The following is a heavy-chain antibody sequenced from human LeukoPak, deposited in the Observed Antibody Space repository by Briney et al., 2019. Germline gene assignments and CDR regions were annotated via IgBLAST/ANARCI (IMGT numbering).Heavy chain of an antibody. CDR3: ARDFCSAGSCYPDN. V-gene: IGHV3-66*01. Sequence: PGGSLRLSCAASGFTVSSNYMSWVRQAPGKGLEWVSVIYSGGSTYYADSVKGRITISRDNSKNTLYLQMNSPRVEDTAVYYCARDFCSAGSCYPDNWGQGTLVTVSS. CDR2: IYSGGST. D-gene: IGHD2-15*01. CDR1: GFTVSSNY. J-gene: IGHJ4*02.